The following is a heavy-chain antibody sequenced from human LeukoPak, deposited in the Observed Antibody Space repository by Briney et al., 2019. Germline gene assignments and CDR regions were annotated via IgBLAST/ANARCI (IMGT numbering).Heavy chain of an antibody. CDR2: IYYSGST. Sequence: SETLSLTCTVSGGSISSYYWSWIRQPPGKGLEWIGYIYYSGSTNYNPSLKSRVTISVHTSKNEFSLKLSSVTAADTAVYYCARDSPPSPDYGDPPALYYWGQGTLVTVSS. J-gene: IGHJ4*02. CDR3: ARDSPPSPDYGDPPALYY. CDR1: GGSISSYY. D-gene: IGHD4-17*01. V-gene: IGHV4-59*01.